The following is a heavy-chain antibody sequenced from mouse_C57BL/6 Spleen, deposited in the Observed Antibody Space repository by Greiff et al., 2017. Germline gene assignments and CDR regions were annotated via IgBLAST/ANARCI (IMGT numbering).Heavy chain of an antibody. D-gene: IGHD1-1*01. CDR3: ARQSTTVVADY. J-gene: IGHJ2*01. Sequence: QVQLQQSGPELVKPGASVKISCKASGYAFSSSWMNWVKQRPGKGLEWIGRIYPGDGDTNYNGKFKGKATLTADKSSSTAYMQLSSLTSEDSAVYFCARQSTTVVADYWGKGTTLTVSS. V-gene: IGHV1-82*01. CDR1: GYAFSSSW. CDR2: IYPGDGDT.